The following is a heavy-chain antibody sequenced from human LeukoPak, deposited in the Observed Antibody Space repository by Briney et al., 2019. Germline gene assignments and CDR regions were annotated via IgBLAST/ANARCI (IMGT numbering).Heavy chain of an antibody. CDR3: ARDDCSGGSCRLFDY. Sequence: GGSLRLSCAASGFTFSSYSMNWVRQAPGKGLEWVSSISSSSYIYYADSVKGRFTISRDNAKNSLYLQMNSLRAEDTAVYYCARDDCSGGSCRLFDYWGQGTLVTVSS. CDR1: GFTFSSYS. D-gene: IGHD2-15*01. CDR2: ISSSSYI. J-gene: IGHJ4*02. V-gene: IGHV3-21*01.